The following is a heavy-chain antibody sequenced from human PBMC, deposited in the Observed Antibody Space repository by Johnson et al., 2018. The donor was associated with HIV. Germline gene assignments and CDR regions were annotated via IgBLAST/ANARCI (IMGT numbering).Heavy chain of an antibody. J-gene: IGHJ3*01. D-gene: IGHD3-22*01. CDR2: ISGSGGST. CDR1: GITVGTNY. Sequence: VLLVESGGGVVQPGRSLRLSCAASGITVGTNYMSWVRQAPGKGLEWVPAISGSGGSTYYAASVKGRFTISSDNSKNTLYLQMNSLKTEDTAVYFCTTDPMFLGYWYHSSPWCQGTMVTVSS. V-gene: IGHV3-23*04. CDR3: TTDPMFLGYWYHSSP.